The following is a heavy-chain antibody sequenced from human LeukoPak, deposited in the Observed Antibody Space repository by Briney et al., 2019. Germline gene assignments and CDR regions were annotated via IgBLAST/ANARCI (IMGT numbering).Heavy chain of an antibody. J-gene: IGHJ5*02. Sequence: SVKVSCKAPGGTFSSYAISWVRQAPGQGLEWMGGIIPIFGTANYAQKFQGRVTITADESTSTAYMELSSLRSEDTAVYYCAREDIVVVPPARPLRPWGQGTLVTVSS. CDR1: GGTFSSYA. D-gene: IGHD2-2*01. CDR3: AREDIVVVPPARPLRP. CDR2: IIPIFGTA. V-gene: IGHV1-69*13.